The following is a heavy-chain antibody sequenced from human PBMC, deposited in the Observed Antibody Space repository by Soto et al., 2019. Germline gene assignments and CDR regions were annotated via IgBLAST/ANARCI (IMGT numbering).Heavy chain of an antibody. CDR3: ARGVSADDYFDY. D-gene: IGHD6-13*01. CDR1: GGSISSGGYY. Sequence: SETLSLTCTVSGGSISSGGYYWSWIRQHPGKGLEWIGYIYYSGSTYYNPSLKSRVTITVYTSKNQFSLKLSFVTAADTAVYYCARGVSADDYFDYWGQGTLVTVSS. J-gene: IGHJ4*02. V-gene: IGHV4-31*03. CDR2: IYYSGST.